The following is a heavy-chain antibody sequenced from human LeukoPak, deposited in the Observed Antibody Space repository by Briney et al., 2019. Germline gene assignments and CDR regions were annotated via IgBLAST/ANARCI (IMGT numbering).Heavy chain of an antibody. CDR1: GGSFSGYY. Sequence: SETLSLTCAVYGGSFSGYYWSWIRQPPGKGLEWIGEINHSGSTNYNPSLKSRVTISVDTSKNQFSLKLSSVTAADTAVYYCARTRSWNPFDYWGQGTLVTVSS. J-gene: IGHJ4*02. CDR3: ARTRSWNPFDY. D-gene: IGHD6-13*01. V-gene: IGHV4-34*01. CDR2: INHSGST.